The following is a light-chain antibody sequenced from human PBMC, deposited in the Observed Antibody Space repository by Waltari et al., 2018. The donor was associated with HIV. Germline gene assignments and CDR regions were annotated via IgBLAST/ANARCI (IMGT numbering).Light chain of an antibody. Sequence: QSVLTQPPSLSAAPGHSVTISCTGNHSNIGDGHDVHSSQKLPGTAPKFVMNLNPIRPSGIPDRFSGSKSDTSASLAITGLQAEDEADYYCQSYDSSLSASVFGGGTKLTVL. CDR2: LNP. V-gene: IGLV1-40*01. CDR1: HSNIGDGHD. CDR3: QSYDSSLSASV. J-gene: IGLJ2*01.